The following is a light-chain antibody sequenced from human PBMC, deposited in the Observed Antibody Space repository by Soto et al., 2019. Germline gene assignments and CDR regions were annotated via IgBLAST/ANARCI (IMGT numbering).Light chain of an antibody. CDR1: QSISSW. CDR3: QQYNSYSYT. J-gene: IGKJ2*01. Sequence: DILMTQSPSTLSASVGDRVTITCRASQSISSWLAWYQQKPGKAPKLLIYDISSLESGVPSRFSGSGSGTEFTLTISSLQPDDFATYYCQQYNSYSYTFGQGTKLEI. CDR2: DIS. V-gene: IGKV1-5*01.